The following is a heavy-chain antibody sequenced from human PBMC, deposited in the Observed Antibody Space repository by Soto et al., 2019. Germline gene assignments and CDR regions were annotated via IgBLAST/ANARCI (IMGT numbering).Heavy chain of an antibody. J-gene: IGHJ4*02. CDR3: ARALLIAVAGAVSEDYFDY. D-gene: IGHD6-19*01. CDR1: GFTVNSNC. CDR2: IYGGGRS. V-gene: IGHV3-53*01. Sequence: PGGSLRLSCAASGFTVNSNCMNWVRQAPGKGLEWVSVIYGGGRSYYADSVKGRFTISRDNSKNTLYLQMDSLRAEDTAVYYCARALLIAVAGAVSEDYFDYWGQGTLVTVSS.